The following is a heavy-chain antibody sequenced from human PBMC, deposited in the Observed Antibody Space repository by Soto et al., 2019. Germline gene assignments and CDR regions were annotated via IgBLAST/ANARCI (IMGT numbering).Heavy chain of an antibody. J-gene: IGHJ4*02. CDR3: ARGSAGHYNSGTLLD. D-gene: IGHD3-10*01. CDR1: GFTFNTYA. CDR2: ISYDGSNE. Sequence: QVQVVESGGGVVQPGRALILSCAASGFTFNTYAMHWVRQAPGKGLEWVAVISYDGSNEYYVDSVKGRFTISRDNSKNTPYLQMNSLREEDTAVYYCARGSAGHYNSGTLLDWGQGTLVTVSS. V-gene: IGHV3-30-3*01.